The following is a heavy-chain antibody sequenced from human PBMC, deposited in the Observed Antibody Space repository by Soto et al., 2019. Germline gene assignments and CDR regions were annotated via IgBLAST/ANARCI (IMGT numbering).Heavy chain of an antibody. CDR3: ARKLTGDQSFDY. Sequence: SCPTLVNPTQTLTLTCTFSGFSLSTSGMCVTWIRQPPGKALEWLALIDWDDDKYYSTSLKTRLTISKDTSKNQVVLTMTNMDPVDTATYYCARKLTGDQSFDYWGQGTMVTVSS. CDR1: GFSLSTSGMC. CDR2: IDWDDDK. D-gene: IGHD1-20*01. V-gene: IGHV2-70*01. J-gene: IGHJ4*02.